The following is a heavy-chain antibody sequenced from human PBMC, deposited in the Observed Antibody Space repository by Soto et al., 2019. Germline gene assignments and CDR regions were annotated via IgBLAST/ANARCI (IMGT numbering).Heavy chain of an antibody. Sequence: PGGSLCLSCAASGFTFSSYAVNWVRQAPGKGLEWVSAINGGSSTNYYADSVKGRFTISRDNSRHTLYLQMNSLSAEDTAIYYCARGSVGAMVGAFDIWGQGTMVTVSS. V-gene: IGHV3-23*01. CDR3: ARGSVGAMVGAFDI. D-gene: IGHD1-26*01. J-gene: IGHJ3*02. CDR1: GFTFSSYA. CDR2: INGGSSTN.